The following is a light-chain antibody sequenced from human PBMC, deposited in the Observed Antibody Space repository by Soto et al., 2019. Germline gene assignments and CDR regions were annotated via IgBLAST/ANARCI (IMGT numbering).Light chain of an antibody. V-gene: IGKV3-20*01. CDR1: QSIASSY. Sequence: EIVLTQSPGTLSLSPGERATLSCRASQSIASSYLAWYQQKPGQPPRLLLYRTFNRATGIPDRFSGSGSGTDFTLTISRLEPEDFAVYYCQQYGSSPRYTFGQGTKLEIK. J-gene: IGKJ2*01. CDR3: QQYGSSPRYT. CDR2: RTF.